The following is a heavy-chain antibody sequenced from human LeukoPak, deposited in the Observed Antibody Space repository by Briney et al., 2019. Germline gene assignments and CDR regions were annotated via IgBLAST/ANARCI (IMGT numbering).Heavy chain of an antibody. V-gene: IGHV1-2*02. CDR2: INPNSGGT. D-gene: IGHD3-22*01. CDR1: GYTFTGYY. CDR3: AREYYYDSSGPRGSGVDY. J-gene: IGHJ4*02. Sequence: ASVKVSCKASGYTFTGYYMHWVRQAPGQGLEWMGRINPNSGGTNYAQKFQGRVTMTRDTSISTAYMELSRLRSDDTAVYYCAREYYYDSSGPRGSGVDYWGQGTLVTVSS.